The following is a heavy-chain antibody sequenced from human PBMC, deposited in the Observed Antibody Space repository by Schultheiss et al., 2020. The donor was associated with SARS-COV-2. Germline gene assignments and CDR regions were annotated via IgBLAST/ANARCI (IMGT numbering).Heavy chain of an antibody. D-gene: IGHD6-19*01. V-gene: IGHV4-59*12. CDR1: GGSISSYY. J-gene: IGHJ4*02. Sequence: SETLSLTCTVSGGSISSYYWSWIRQPPGKGLEWIGHIYYSGSTNYNPSLKSRVTISVDTSKNQFSLKLTSVTAADTAVYYCARGFTGWSDYWGQGTLVTVSS. CDR2: IYYSGST. CDR3: ARGFTGWSDY.